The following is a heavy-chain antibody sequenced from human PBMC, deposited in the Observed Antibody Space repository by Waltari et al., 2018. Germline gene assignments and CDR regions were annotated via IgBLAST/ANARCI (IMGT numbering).Heavy chain of an antibody. V-gene: IGHV4-34*01. CDR3: ARGLGDCSGGSCYSPYGMDV. D-gene: IGHD2-15*01. CDR1: GGSFSGYY. CDR2: INHSGST. Sequence: QVQLQQWGAGLLKPSETLSLTCAVYGGSFSGYYWSWTRQPPGKGREWIGEINHSGSTNYNPSLKSRVTISVDTSKNQFSLKLSSVTAADTAVYYCARGLGDCSGGSCYSPYGMDVWGQGTTVTVSS. J-gene: IGHJ6*02.